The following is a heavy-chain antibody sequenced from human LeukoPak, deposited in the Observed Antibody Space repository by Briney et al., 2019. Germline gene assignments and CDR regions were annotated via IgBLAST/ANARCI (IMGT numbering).Heavy chain of an antibody. CDR1: GFTFSSYG. Sequence: PGGSLRLSCAASGFTFSSYGMHWVRQAPGKGLEWVAVISNDGSTKKYADSVKGRFTISRVNSKNTLYVQMNSLRADDAAVYYCAKGRSSYPMDYIFDFWGQGTLVTVSS. CDR3: AKGRSSYPMDYIFDF. D-gene: IGHD3-16*02. J-gene: IGHJ4*02. V-gene: IGHV3-30*18. CDR2: ISNDGSTK.